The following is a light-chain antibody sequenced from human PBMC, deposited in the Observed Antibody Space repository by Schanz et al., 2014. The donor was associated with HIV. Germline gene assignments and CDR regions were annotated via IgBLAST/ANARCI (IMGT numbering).Light chain of an antibody. CDR3: GAWDSGRRAVV. CDR2: DNN. J-gene: IGLJ2*01. Sequence: QSVLTQPPSVSAAPGQKVTISCSGSSSNIGNNYVSWYQQFPGTAPKLLIYDNNKRPSGIPDRFSGSKSGTSATLGITGLQTGDEADYYCGAWDSGRRAVVFGGGTKLTVL. V-gene: IGLV1-51*01. CDR1: SSNIGNNY.